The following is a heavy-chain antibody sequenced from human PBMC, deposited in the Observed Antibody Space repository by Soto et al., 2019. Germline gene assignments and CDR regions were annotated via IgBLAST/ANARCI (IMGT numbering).Heavy chain of an antibody. V-gene: IGHV3-33*01. CDR3: ARGGVGNGTGDRLYYSCGRDV. J-gene: IGHJ6*02. CDR1: GFTFSSYG. Sequence: RGSLILSCAASGFTFSSYGMHWVRQAPGKGLEWVAVIWYDGSNKYYADSVKGRFTISRDNSKNTLYLQMNSLRAEDTAVYYCARGGVGNGTGDRLYYSCGRDVLG. D-gene: IGHD7-27*01. CDR2: IWYDGSNK.